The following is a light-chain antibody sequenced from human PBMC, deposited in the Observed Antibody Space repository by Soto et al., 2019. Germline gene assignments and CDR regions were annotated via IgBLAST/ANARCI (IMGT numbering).Light chain of an antibody. Sequence: EIVLTQSPGTLSLSPGERATLFCRASQSVSSNFLAWYQQKPGQAPRLLIYNASRRAAGIPDRFSGSGSGTDFTLTISRLEHEDFAVYYCQQYSTSSPRYTFVQGTKLEIK. J-gene: IGKJ2*01. CDR3: QQYSTSSPRYT. CDR2: NAS. V-gene: IGKV3-20*01. CDR1: QSVSSNF.